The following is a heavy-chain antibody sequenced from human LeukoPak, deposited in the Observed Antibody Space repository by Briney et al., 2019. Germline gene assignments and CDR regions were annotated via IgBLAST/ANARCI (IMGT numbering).Heavy chain of an antibody. V-gene: IGHV3-23*01. Sequence: GGSLSLSCSGSGFTFSTYAMSWVRQAPGKGLEWVSAISGGGGGTYYADSVKGRFTISRDNSKNTLYLQTNSLRAEDTAVYYCARRGAAGTYYFDYWGQGTLVTVSS. D-gene: IGHD6-13*01. CDR1: GFTFSTYA. J-gene: IGHJ4*02. CDR2: ISGGGGGT. CDR3: ARRGAAGTYYFDY.